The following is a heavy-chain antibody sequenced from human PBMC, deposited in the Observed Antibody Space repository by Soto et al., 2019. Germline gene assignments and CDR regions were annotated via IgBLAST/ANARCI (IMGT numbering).Heavy chain of an antibody. D-gene: IGHD1-26*01. Sequence: ASVKVSWKASRYTLTSNSMRSVHHAPRQRLEWMGWINAGNGNTKYSQKLQGRVTMTTDTSTSTAYMELRSLRSDDTAVYYCARDRDIVGATAYFDYWGQGTLVTVSS. V-gene: IGHV1-3*01. J-gene: IGHJ4*02. CDR1: RYTLTSNS. CDR2: INAGNGNT. CDR3: ARDRDIVGATAYFDY.